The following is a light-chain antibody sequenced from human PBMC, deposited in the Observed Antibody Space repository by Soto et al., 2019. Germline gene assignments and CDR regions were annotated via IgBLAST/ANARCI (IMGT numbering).Light chain of an antibody. CDR1: QSVISY. J-gene: IGKJ1*01. CDR2: DAS. CDR3: QQRSNWPPWT. V-gene: IGKV3-11*01. Sequence: EIVLTQSPATLSLSPGERATLSCRASQSVISYLAWYQQKPGQAPRLLIYDASNRATGIPARFSGSGSGTAFTLTISSLEPEDFAVYYCQQRSNWPPWTFGQGTKVEIK.